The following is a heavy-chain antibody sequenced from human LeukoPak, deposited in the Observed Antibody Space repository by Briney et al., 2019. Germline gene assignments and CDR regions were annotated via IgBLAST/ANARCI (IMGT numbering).Heavy chain of an antibody. Sequence: GGSLRLSCAASGFTFSGSAIHWVRQASGKGLEWVGRIRSKANNYATTYVASVKGRFTISRDDSKNTADLQMNSLKTEDTAVYYCARDHRNYYYYMDVWGKGTTVTISS. CDR2: IRSKANNYAT. CDR1: GFTFSGSA. V-gene: IGHV3-73*01. CDR3: ARDHRNYYYYMDV. J-gene: IGHJ6*03.